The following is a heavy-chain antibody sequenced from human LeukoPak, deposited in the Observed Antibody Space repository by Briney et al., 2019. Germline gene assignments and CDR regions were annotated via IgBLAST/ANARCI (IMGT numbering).Heavy chain of an antibody. D-gene: IGHD3-16*01. Sequence: GGSLRLSCAASGFTFSSYAMHWVRQAPGKGLEWVAVISYDGSNKYYADSVKGRFTISRDNSKNTPYLQMNSLRAEDTAVYYCARETDVSHLDYWGQGTLVTVSS. CDR2: ISYDGSNK. V-gene: IGHV3-30-3*01. CDR3: ARETDVSHLDY. CDR1: GFTFSSYA. J-gene: IGHJ4*02.